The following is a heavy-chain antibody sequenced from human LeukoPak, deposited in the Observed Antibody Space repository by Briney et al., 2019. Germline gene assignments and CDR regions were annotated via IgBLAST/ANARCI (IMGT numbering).Heavy chain of an antibody. J-gene: IGHJ3*02. CDR1: GGSFSGYY. CDR3: ARGPFYYYDRTINAFDI. D-gene: IGHD3-22*01. V-gene: IGHV4-34*01. CDR2: INHSGST. Sequence: SETLSLTCAVYGGSFSGYYWSWIRQPPGKGLEWIGEINHSGSTNYNPFLKSRVTISVDTSKNQFSLKLSSVTAADTAVYYCARGPFYYYDRTINAFDIWGQGTMVTVSS.